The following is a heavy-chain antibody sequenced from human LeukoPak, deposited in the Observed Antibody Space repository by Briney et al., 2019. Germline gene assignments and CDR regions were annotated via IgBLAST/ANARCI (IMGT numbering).Heavy chain of an antibody. Sequence: SETLSLTCAVYGGSFSGYYWSWIRQPPGKGLEWIGEINHSGSTNYNPSLKSRVTISVDTSKNQFSLKLSSVTAADTAVYYCARAPAHGGKDYWGQGTLVTVSS. CDR2: INHSGST. CDR3: ARAPAHGGKDY. J-gene: IGHJ4*02. D-gene: IGHD4-23*01. CDR1: GGSFSGYY. V-gene: IGHV4-34*01.